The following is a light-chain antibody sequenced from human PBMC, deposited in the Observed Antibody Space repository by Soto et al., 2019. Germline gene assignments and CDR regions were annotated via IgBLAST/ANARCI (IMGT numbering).Light chain of an antibody. J-gene: IGKJ5*01. CDR1: QSVSNNY. V-gene: IGKV3D-20*02. CDR2: GAS. CDR3: QQRSDWPIT. Sequence: EIVLTQSPGTLSLSPGERATLYCRASQSVSNNYLAWYQQKPGQAPRLLIYGASNRATGIPDRFSGGGSGTDFTLTISSLEPEDFAVYYCQQRSDWPITFGQGTRLEIK.